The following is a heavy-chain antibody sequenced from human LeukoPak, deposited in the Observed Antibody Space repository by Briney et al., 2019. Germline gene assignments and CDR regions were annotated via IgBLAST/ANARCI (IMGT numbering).Heavy chain of an antibody. CDR1: GYTFTSYY. CDR3: ARGPGPADDGGGYCFDY. Sequence: ASVKVSCKASGYTFTSYYLYWVRQAPGQGLERMGVINPSGGSTTSAQKFQGRVTMTRDTSTSTVYMELRSLRSEDTAVYYCARGPGPADDGGGYCFDYWGQGTLGTVSS. D-gene: IGHD3-22*01. J-gene: IGHJ4*02. CDR2: INPSGGST. V-gene: IGHV1-46*01.